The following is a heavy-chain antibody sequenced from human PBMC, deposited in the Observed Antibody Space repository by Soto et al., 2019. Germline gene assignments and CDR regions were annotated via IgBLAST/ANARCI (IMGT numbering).Heavy chain of an antibody. J-gene: IGHJ4*02. D-gene: IGHD5-18*01. V-gene: IGHV1-69*08. CDR1: GGTFSSYT. CDR3: ARDRGVDTAMAPWDY. Sequence: QVQLVQSGAEVKKPGSSVKVSCKASGGTFSSYTISWVRQAPGQGLEWMGRIIPILGIANYAQKFQGRVTITADKSTSTAYMELSSLSSEDTAVYYCARDRGVDTAMAPWDYWGQGTLVTVSS. CDR2: IIPILGIA.